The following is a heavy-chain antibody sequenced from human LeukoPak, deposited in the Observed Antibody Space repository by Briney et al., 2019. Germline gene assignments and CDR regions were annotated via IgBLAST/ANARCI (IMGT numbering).Heavy chain of an antibody. CDR1: GYSISSGYY. CDR2: IYYSGST. CDR3: ASSRTRSFDY. D-gene: IGHD2-2*01. Sequence: SETLSLTCAVSGYSISSGYYWSWIRQPPGKGLEWIGYIYYSGSTYYNPSLKSRVTISVDTSKNQFSLKLSSVTAADTAVYYCASSRTRSFDYWGQGTLVTVSS. V-gene: IGHV4-30-4*08. J-gene: IGHJ4*02.